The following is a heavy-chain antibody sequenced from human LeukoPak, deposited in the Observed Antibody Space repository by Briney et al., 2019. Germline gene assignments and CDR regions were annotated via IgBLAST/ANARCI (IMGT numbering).Heavy chain of an antibody. CDR3: ARGLYSSGWYPPHDY. V-gene: IGHV3-21*01. CDR2: ISSSSSYI. Sequence: GGSLRLSCAASGFTFSSYNMNWVRQAPGMGLEWVSSISSSSSYIYHADSVKGRFTISRDNAKNSLYLQMNSLRAEDTAVYYCARGLYSSGWYPPHDYWGQGTLVTVSS. D-gene: IGHD6-19*01. J-gene: IGHJ4*02. CDR1: GFTFSSYN.